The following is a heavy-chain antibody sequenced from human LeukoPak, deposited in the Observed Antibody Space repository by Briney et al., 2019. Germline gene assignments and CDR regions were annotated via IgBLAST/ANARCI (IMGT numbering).Heavy chain of an antibody. CDR1: GFTFSSYG. Sequence: GGTLRLSCAASGFTFSSYGMSWVRQAPGKGLEWVAGINDSGGSTQYADSMKGRVTISRDNSKNTVYLQMNSLRAEDTAVYYCAKDRVQVTAVTTDWYFDLWGRGTLVSVSS. J-gene: IGHJ2*01. D-gene: IGHD4-17*01. CDR2: INDSGGST. CDR3: AKDRVQVTAVTTDWYFDL. V-gene: IGHV3-23*01.